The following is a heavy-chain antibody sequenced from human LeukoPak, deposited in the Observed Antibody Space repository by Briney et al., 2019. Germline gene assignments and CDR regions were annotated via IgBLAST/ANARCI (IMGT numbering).Heavy chain of an antibody. CDR1: GGSISNNY. CDR2: IFYSGSS. D-gene: IGHD6-6*01. V-gene: IGHV4-59*12. Sequence: SETLSLTCSVSGGSISNNYWSWIRQPPGKGLEWMGYIFYSGSSDSNPSLKSRVTMSVDTSKNQFSLKLSSVTAADTAVYYCARAKPSIAARNDAFDIWGQGTMVTVSS. CDR3: ARAKPSIAARNDAFDI. J-gene: IGHJ3*02.